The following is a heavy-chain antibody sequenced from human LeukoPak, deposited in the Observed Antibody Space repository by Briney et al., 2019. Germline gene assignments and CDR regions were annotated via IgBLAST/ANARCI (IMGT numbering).Heavy chain of an antibody. CDR3: ARFGTSYLGAFDI. CDR2: ISSSSSYI. D-gene: IGHD1-26*01. CDR1: GFTFSSYS. V-gene: IGHV3-21*01. Sequence: GGSLRLSCAASGFTFSSYSMNWVSQAPGKGLEWVSSISSSSSYIYYADSVKGRFTISRDNAKNSLYLQMNSLRAEDTAVYYCARFGTSYLGAFDIWGQGTMVTVSS. J-gene: IGHJ3*02.